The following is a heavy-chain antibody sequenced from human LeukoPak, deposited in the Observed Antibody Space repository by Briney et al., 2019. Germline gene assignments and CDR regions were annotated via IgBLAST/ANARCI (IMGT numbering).Heavy chain of an antibody. J-gene: IGHJ2*01. CDR2: IYYTRST. Sequence: SETLSLTCTVSGGSISSSSYYWGWIRQPPGKGLEWIGSIYYTRSTYHNPSLKSRVTISVDTSKNQFSLKLTSVTAADTAVYYCARGVTMIVVVIHDWYFDLWGRGTLVTVSS. V-gene: IGHV4-39*01. CDR1: GGSISSSSYY. D-gene: IGHD3-22*01. CDR3: ARGVTMIVVVIHDWYFDL.